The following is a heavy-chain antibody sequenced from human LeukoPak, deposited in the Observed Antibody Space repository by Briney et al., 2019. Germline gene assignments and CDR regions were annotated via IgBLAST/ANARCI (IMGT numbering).Heavy chain of an antibody. D-gene: IGHD3-22*01. CDR1: GGSISRHY. J-gene: IGHJ5*02. CDR3: ASGGHHYDSSGFHWFDP. Sequence: SETLSLTCTVSGGSISRHYWNWIQQPPGKGLEWIGYISESGSTNYNPSLKSRVSMSVDLSKNQFSLKVNSVTAADTAVYYCASGGHHYDSSGFHWFDPWGQGAPVTVSS. V-gene: IGHV4-4*08. CDR2: ISESGST.